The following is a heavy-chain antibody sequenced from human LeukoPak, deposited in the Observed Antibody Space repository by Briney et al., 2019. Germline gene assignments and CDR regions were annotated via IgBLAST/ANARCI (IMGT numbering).Heavy chain of an antibody. CDR3: AKRGYCSGGSCQRHAFDI. Sequence: GGSLRLSCAASGFTVSSNYMSWVRQAPGKGLEWVSVIYSGGSTYYADSVKGRFTISRDNSKNTLYLQMNSLRAEDTAVYYCAKRGYCSGGSCQRHAFDIWGQGTMVTVSS. V-gene: IGHV3-66*01. CDR1: GFTVSSNY. J-gene: IGHJ3*02. CDR2: IYSGGST. D-gene: IGHD2-15*01.